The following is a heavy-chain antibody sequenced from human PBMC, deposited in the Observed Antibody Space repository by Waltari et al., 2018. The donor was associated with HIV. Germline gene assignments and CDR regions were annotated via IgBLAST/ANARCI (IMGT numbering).Heavy chain of an antibody. CDR2: ISRSSSYI. D-gene: IGHD6-19*01. Sequence: EVQLVESGGGLVKPGGSLRLSCAASGFTFSSYSMNWVRQAPGKGLEGVSSISRSSSYIYYADSVKGRFTISRDNAKNSLYLQMNSLRAEDTAVYYCASEYSSGWYGCDYWGQGTLVTVSS. CDR3: ASEYSSGWYGCDY. CDR1: GFTFSSYS. V-gene: IGHV3-21*01. J-gene: IGHJ4*02.